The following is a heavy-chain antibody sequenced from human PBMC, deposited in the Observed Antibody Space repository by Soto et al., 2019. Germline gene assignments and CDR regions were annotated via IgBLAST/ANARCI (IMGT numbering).Heavy chain of an antibody. CDR3: ARGITLPTPLDY. J-gene: IGHJ4*02. CDR1: GYTFTSYA. CDR2: INAGNGNT. Sequence: GPSVKVSCKASGYTFTSYAIHWVRQAPGQRLEWMGWINAGNGNTKYSQKFQGRVTITRDTSASTAYMELSSLRSEDTAVYYCARGITLPTPLDYWGQGTLVTVSS. V-gene: IGHV1-3*01. D-gene: IGHD1-20*01.